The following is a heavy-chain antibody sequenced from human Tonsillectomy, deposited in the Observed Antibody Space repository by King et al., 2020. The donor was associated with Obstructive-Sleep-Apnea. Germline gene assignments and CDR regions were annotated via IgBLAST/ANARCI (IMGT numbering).Heavy chain of an antibody. CDR3: ARSRLPNYGSGSYDFDY. CDR2: IIPIFGTA. D-gene: IGHD3-10*01. Sequence: QLVQSGAEVKKPGSSVKVSCKASGGTFSSYAISWVRQASGQGLEWMGGIIPIFGTANYAQKFQGRVTITADESTSTAYMELSSLRSEDTAVYYCARSRLPNYGSGSYDFDYWGQGTLVTVSS. CDR1: GGTFSSYA. J-gene: IGHJ4*02. V-gene: IGHV1-69*01.